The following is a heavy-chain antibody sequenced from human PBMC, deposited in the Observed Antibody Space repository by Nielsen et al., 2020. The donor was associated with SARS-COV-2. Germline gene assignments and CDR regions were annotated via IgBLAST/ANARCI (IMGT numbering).Heavy chain of an antibody. J-gene: IGHJ6*02. D-gene: IGHD3-3*01. V-gene: IGHV1-2*06. CDR1: GYTFIGYY. CDR3: ARPAGYYDFWSGYYNPTYYYYYGMDV. Sequence: ASVKVSCKASGYTFIGYYMHWVRQAPGQGLEWMGRINANSGGTNYAQKFQGRVTMTRDTSISTAYMELSRLRSEDTAVYYCARPAGYYDFWSGYYNPTYYYYYGMDVWGQGTTVTVSS. CDR2: INANSGGT.